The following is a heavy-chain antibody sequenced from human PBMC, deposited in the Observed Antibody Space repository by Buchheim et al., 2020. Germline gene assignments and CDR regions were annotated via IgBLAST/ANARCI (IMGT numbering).Heavy chain of an antibody. J-gene: IGHJ6*02. CDR1: GFTLSTYN. D-gene: IGHD3-16*01. CDR2: ISSTFSSI. Sequence: EVQVVESGGGLVKPGGSLRLSCAASGFTLSTYNMNWVRQAPGKGLEWVSSISSTFSSIYYADSVKGRFTIYSDNAKNPLYLQMNSLRAEDTAVYYCARDYMITHHYYGMDVWGQGTT. CDR3: ARDYMITHHYYGMDV. V-gene: IGHV3-21*06.